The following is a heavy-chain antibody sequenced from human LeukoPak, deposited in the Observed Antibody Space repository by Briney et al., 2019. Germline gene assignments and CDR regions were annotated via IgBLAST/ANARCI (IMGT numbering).Heavy chain of an antibody. J-gene: IGHJ4*02. Sequence: PGGSLRLSCAASGFTFSSYVMSWVRQAPGEGLEWVSSITGSPSTTYYADSVKGRFTISRDNSKNALYLQMNSLRADDTAIYYCVRAEADYWGQGTLVTVSS. CDR1: GFTFSSYV. CDR2: ITGSPSTT. V-gene: IGHV3-23*01. CDR3: VRAEADY.